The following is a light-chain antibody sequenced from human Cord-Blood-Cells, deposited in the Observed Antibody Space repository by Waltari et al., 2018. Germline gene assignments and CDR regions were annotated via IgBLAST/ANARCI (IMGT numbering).Light chain of an antibody. V-gene: IGLV3-19*01. CDR2: GKN. CDR3: NSRDSSGNHLDVV. J-gene: IGLJ2*01. Sequence: SSELPQHPAVSVALGQTVRLTCQGDSLRSYYASWYQKKPGQAPILVIYGKNNRPSGIPDRFSGSSSGNTASLTITGAQAEDEADYYCNSRDSSGNHLDVVFGGGTKLTVL. CDR1: SLRSYY.